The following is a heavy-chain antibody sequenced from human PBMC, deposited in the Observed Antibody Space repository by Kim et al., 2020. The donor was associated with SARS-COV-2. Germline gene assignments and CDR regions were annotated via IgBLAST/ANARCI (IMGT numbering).Heavy chain of an antibody. Sequence: TNYVQKFQGRVTMTVETSTSTANMELRSLGSDDTAVYYCARGTYYSGLDVWGQGTTVTVSS. CDR2: T. CDR3: ARGTYYSGLDV. J-gene: IGHJ6*02. V-gene: IGHV1-18*01.